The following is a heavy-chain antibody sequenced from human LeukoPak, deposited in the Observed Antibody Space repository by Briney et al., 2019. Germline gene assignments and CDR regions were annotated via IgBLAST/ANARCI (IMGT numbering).Heavy chain of an antibody. CDR3: ARDLGDPRGLPDNFDY. CDR2: ISSRSSYI. D-gene: IGHD1-14*01. J-gene: IGHJ4*02. CDR1: GFSVSNNY. V-gene: IGHV3-21*01. Sequence: GGSLRLSCAASGFSVSNNYMSWVRQAPGKGLEWVSSISSRSSYIYYADSVKGRFTISRDNAKNSLYLQMNSLRAEDTAVYYCARDLGDPRGLPDNFDYWGQGTLVTVSS.